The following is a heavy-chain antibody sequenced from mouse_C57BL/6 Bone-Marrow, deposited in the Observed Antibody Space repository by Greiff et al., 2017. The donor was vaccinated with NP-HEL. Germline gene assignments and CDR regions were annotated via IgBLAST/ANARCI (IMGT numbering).Heavy chain of an antibody. J-gene: IGHJ1*03. D-gene: IGHD1-1*01. V-gene: IGHV1-69*01. CDR2: IGPSDSYT. Sequence: VQLQQPGAELVMPGASVKLSCKASGYTFTSYWMHWVKQRPGQGLEWIGEIGPSDSYTTYNQKFKGKSTLTVDKSSSTAYMQLSSLTSEDSAVYYCAREEDYGSSWRYFDVWGTGTTVTVSS. CDR1: GYTFTSYW. CDR3: AREEDYGSSWRYFDV.